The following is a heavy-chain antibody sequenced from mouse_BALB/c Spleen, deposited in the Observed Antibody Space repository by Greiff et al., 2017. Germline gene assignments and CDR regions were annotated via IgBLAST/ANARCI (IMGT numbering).Heavy chain of an antibody. J-gene: IGHJ2*01. CDR1: GFTFSSYT. V-gene: IGHV5-12-2*01. CDR2: ISNGGGST. Sequence: EVMLVESGGGLVQPGGSLKLSCAASGFTFSSYTMSWVRQTPEKRLEWVAYISNGGGSTYYPDTVKGRFTISRDNAKNTLYLQMSSLKSEDTAMYYCARHIITTVVATENYYFDYWGQGTTLTVSS. CDR3: ARHIITTVVATENYYFDY. D-gene: IGHD1-1*01.